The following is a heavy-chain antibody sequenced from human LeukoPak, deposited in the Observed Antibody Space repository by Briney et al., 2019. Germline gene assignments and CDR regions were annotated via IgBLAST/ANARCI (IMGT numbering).Heavy chain of an antibody. J-gene: IGHJ4*02. CDR2: IKQDGSKK. CDR3: GPGIAVAPGLITYFDY. V-gene: IGHV3-7*03. D-gene: IGHD6-19*01. CDR1: GFPFSSYW. Sequence: PGGSLRLSCVASGFPFSSYWMTWVRQAPGKGLEWVANIKQDGSKKSYVDSVKGRFTISRDNAKNSLYLQMNSLRAEDTAVYYCGPGIAVAPGLITYFDYWGQGTLVTVSS.